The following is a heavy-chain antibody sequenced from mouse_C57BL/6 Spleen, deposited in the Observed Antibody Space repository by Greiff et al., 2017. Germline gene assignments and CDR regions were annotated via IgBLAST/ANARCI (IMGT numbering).Heavy chain of an antibody. V-gene: IGHV6-3*01. CDR3: TGSYYY. CDR1: GFTFSNYW. J-gene: IGHJ2*01. D-gene: IGHD1-1*01. CDR2: IRLKSDNYAT. Sequence: VQLKESGGGLVQPGGSMKLSCVASGFTFSNYWMNWVRQSPEKGLEWVAQIRLKSDNYATHYAESVKGRFTISRDDSKSSVYLQMNNLRAEDTGIYYCTGSYYYGGQGTTLTVSS.